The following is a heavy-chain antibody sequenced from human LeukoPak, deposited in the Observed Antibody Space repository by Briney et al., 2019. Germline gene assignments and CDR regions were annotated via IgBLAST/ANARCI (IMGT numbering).Heavy chain of an antibody. J-gene: IGHJ6*03. CDR3: ARGDIVVVPAPYYYYMDV. D-gene: IGHD2-2*01. Sequence: ASVRVPCKASGYTFTGYYMHWVRQAPGQGLEWMGWINPNSGGTNYAQKFQGRVTITSATSISPAYMELSRLRSDDTAVYYCARGDIVVVPAPYYYYMDVWGKGTTVTVSS. CDR1: GYTFTGYY. CDR2: INPNSGGT. V-gene: IGHV1-2*02.